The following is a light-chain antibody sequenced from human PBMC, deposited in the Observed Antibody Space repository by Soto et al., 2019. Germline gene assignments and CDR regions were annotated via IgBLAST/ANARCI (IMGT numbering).Light chain of an antibody. V-gene: IGKV3D-15*01. Sequence: EIVMTQSPATLSVTPEERATLSCRASQSVSSNLAWYQQKPGQVPRLLIYGASTRATGIPARFSGSGSGTEFTLTISSLQSEDFAVYYCQRYNNWPFTFGPGTKVDIK. CDR2: GAS. J-gene: IGKJ3*01. CDR1: QSVSSN. CDR3: QRYNNWPFT.